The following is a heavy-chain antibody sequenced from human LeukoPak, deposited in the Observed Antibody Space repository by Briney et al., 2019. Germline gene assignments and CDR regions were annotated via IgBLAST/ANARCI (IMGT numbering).Heavy chain of an antibody. CDR2: IYTSGST. Sequence: SETLSLTCTVSGGSISSGSYYWSWTRQPAGKGLEWIGRIYTSGSTNYNPSLKSRVTISVDTSKNQFSLKLSSVTAADTAVYYCARDDPLGYWGQGTLVTVSS. CDR1: GGSISSGSYY. V-gene: IGHV4-61*02. J-gene: IGHJ4*02. CDR3: ARDDPLGY.